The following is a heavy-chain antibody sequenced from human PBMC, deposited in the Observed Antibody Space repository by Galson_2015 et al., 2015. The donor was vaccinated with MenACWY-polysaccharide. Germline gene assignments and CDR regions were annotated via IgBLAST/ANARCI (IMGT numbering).Heavy chain of an antibody. CDR1: GFSLSNARMG. V-gene: IGHV2-26*01. CDR2: IFSNDEK. CDR3: ARINAGHYYGSVNWFDP. Sequence: PALVKPTQTLTLTCTVSGFSLSNARMGVSWIRQPPGKALEWLAHIFSNDEKSYSTSLKSRLTISKDTSKSQVVLTMTNMDPVDTATYYCARINAGHYYGSVNWFDPWGQGTLVTVSS. D-gene: IGHD3-10*01. J-gene: IGHJ5*02.